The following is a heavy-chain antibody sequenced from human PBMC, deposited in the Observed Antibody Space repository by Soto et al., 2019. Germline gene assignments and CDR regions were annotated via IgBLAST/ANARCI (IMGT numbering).Heavy chain of an antibody. CDR3: ARPFYSSGWYDAFDI. CDR2: IYYSGST. J-gene: IGHJ3*02. D-gene: IGHD6-19*01. V-gene: IGHV4-39*01. CDR1: GGSISSSSYY. Sequence: KTAETLSLTYTVSGGSISSSSYYWSWIRQPLGKGLEWIGSIYYSGSTYYNPSLKSRVTISVDTSKNQFSLKLSSVTAADTAVYYCARPFYSSGWYDAFDIWGQGTMVT.